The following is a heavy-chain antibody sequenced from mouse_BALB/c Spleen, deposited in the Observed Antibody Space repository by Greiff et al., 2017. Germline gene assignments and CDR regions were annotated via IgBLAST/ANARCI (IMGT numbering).Heavy chain of an antibody. CDR2: ISSGGSYT. D-gene: IGHD2-4*01. Sequence: EVQLVESGGGLVKPGGSLKLSCAASGFTFSSYTMSWVRQTPEKRLEWVATISSGGSYTYYPDSVKGRFTISRDNAKNTLYLQMSSLKSEDTAMYYCTRDPVSTMITTAYFDYWGQGTTLTVSS. CDR1: GFTFSSYT. V-gene: IGHV5-6-4*01. CDR3: TRDPVSTMITTAYFDY. J-gene: IGHJ2*01.